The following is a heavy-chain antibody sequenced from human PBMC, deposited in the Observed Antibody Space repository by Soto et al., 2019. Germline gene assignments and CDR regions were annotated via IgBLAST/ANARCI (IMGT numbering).Heavy chain of an antibody. J-gene: IGHJ4*02. CDR3: AKEYSLQLWPRAPDY. V-gene: IGHV3-74*01. D-gene: IGHD5-18*01. CDR2: INSDGSST. Sequence: GGLMILCCAFAGCDCSNPGGRLVRTVQGKGLVWVSHINSDGSSTGYADSVKGRFTISRDNSKNTLYLQMNSLRAEDTAVYYCAKEYSLQLWPRAPDYWGQGTLVTVSS. CDR1: GCDCSNPG.